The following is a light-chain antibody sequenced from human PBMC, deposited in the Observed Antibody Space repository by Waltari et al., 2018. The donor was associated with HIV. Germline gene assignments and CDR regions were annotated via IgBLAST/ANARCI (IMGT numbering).Light chain of an antibody. CDR3: QQTYSTPLT. J-gene: IGKJ4*01. V-gene: IGKV1-39*01. CDR1: QSIVNY. CDR2: AAS. Sequence: DIQMTQSPSSLSASVGDRVTITCRASQSIVNYLNWYQQKPGKAPKLLIFAASSLQSGVPSRFSGSGSGTDFTLTISSLQPEDFASYYCQQTYSTPLTFGRGTRVEIK.